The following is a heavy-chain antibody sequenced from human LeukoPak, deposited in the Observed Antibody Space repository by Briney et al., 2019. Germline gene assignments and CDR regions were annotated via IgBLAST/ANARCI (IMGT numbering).Heavy chain of an antibody. CDR3: AKDVGVLVLPRRWLSTFDY. V-gene: IGHV3-23*01. Sequence: PGGSLRLSCAASGFTFSSYAMSWVRQAPGKGLEWVSAISGSGGSTYYADSVKGRFTISRDNSKNTLYLQMNSLRAEDTAVYYCAKDVGVLVLPRRWLSTFDYWGQGTLVTVSS. J-gene: IGHJ4*02. D-gene: IGHD3-22*01. CDR1: GFTFSSYA. CDR2: ISGSGGST.